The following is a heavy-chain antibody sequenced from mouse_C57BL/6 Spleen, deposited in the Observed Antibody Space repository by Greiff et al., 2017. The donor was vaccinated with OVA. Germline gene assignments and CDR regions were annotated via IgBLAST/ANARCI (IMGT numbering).Heavy chain of an antibody. CDR2: IYPGNGDT. CDR1: GYTFTSYW. J-gene: IGHJ2*01. V-gene: IGHV1-5*01. D-gene: IGHD4-1*01. Sequence: EVQLQESGTVLARPGASVKMSCKTSGYTFTSYWMHWVNQRPGQGLEWIGAIYPGNGDTSYNQKFKGKAKLTEVTSASTAYMELSSLTTEDAAVYYCTGLTGTWGDDWGQGTTLTVSS. CDR3: TGLTGTWGDD.